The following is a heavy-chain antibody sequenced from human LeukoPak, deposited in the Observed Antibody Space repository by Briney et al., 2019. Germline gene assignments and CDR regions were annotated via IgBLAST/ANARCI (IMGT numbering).Heavy chain of an antibody. V-gene: IGHV4-31*03. CDR2: IFYSGST. CDR1: GGSISSGGYY. CDR3: ARTQFVVVPAAMSVYFDY. J-gene: IGHJ4*02. D-gene: IGHD2-2*01. Sequence: SETLSLTCTVSGGSISSGGYYWSWIRQHPGKGLEWIGYIFYSGSTYYNPSLKSRVTISVDTSKNQFSLKLSSVTAADTAVYYCARTQFVVVPAAMSVYFDYWGQGTLVTVSS.